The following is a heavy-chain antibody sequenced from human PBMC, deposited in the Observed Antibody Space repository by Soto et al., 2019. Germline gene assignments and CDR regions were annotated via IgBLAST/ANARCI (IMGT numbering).Heavy chain of an antibody. CDR1: GGSISSGGYY. Sequence: QVQLQESGPGLVKPSQTLSLTCTVSGGSISSGGYYWSWIRQHPGKGLEWIGYIYYSGSTYYNPSLKSRVTISVYTSKNQFSLKLSSVTAADTAVYYCARFSSGYSYGADAFDIWGQGTMVTVSS. D-gene: IGHD5-18*01. J-gene: IGHJ3*02. CDR3: ARFSSGYSYGADAFDI. V-gene: IGHV4-31*03. CDR2: IYYSGST.